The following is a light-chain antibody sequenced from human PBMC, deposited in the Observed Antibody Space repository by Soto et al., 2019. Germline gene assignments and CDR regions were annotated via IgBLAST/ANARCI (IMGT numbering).Light chain of an antibody. CDR2: AAS. CDR3: QQSYSTPRT. Sequence: DILLTQSPSSLSASVGDRVTITCRASQSISSNLNWYQQKPGKAPNLLIYAASNLQAGAPSRFSGSGSGADFTLTISSLQPEDFATYYCQQSYSTPRTFGQGTEVEMK. V-gene: IGKV1-39*01. J-gene: IGKJ1*01. CDR1: QSISSN.